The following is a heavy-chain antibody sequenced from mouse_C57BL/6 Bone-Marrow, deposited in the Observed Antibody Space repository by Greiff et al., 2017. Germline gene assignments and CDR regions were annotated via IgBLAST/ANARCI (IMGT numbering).Heavy chain of an antibody. CDR3: ARGNYGNYRAWFAY. J-gene: IGHJ3*01. Sequence: QVQLQQPGAELVKPGASVKMSCKASGYTFTSYWITWVKQRPGQGLEWIGDIYPGSGSTNYNEKFKSKATLTVDTSSSTAYMQLSILTSEDSAVYFCARGNYGNYRAWFAYWGQGTLVTVSA. CDR2: IYPGSGST. D-gene: IGHD2-1*01. V-gene: IGHV1-55*01. CDR1: GYTFTSYW.